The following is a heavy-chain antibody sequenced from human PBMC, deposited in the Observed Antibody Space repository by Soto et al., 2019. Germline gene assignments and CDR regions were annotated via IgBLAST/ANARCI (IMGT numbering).Heavy chain of an antibody. CDR1: GFTFSSYG. Sequence: QVQLVESGGGVVQPGRSLRLSCAASGFTFSSYGMHWVRQAPGKGLEWVAVISYDGSNKYYADSVKGRFTISRDNSKNTLYLQMNSLRAEDTAVYYCAKDGDYYGSGSYLYFDYWGQGTLVTVSS. J-gene: IGHJ4*02. V-gene: IGHV3-30*18. CDR2: ISYDGSNK. D-gene: IGHD3-10*01. CDR3: AKDGDYYGSGSYLYFDY.